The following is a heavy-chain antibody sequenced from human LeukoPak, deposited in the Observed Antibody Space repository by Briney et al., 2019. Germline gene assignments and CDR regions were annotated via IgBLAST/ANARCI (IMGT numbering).Heavy chain of an antibody. CDR3: ARDHRYGGLFDY. J-gene: IGHJ4*02. CDR2: ITSSISTI. Sequence: TGGSLRLSCAASGFPFSSYSMNWVRQATGKVLEWISYITSSISTIYYADSVKGRFTISGDNAKNSLYLEMNSLRADDTAVYYCARDHRYGGLFDYWGQGTLVTVYS. D-gene: IGHD1-1*01. V-gene: IGHV3-48*01. CDR1: GFPFSSYS.